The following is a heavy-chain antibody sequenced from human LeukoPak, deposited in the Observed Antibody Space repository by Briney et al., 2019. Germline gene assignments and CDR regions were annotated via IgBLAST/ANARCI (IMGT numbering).Heavy chain of an antibody. CDR3: VKGGVAVAAVFDY. V-gene: IGHV3-64D*06. Sequence: GRSLRLSCSASGFTFSSYAMHWVRQAPGKGLESVSAISSNGGSTYYADSVKGRFTISRDNSKNTLYLQMSSLRAEDTAVYYCVKGGVAVAAVFDYWGQGTLVTVSS. CDR1: GFTFSSYA. CDR2: ISSNGGST. J-gene: IGHJ4*02. D-gene: IGHD6-19*01.